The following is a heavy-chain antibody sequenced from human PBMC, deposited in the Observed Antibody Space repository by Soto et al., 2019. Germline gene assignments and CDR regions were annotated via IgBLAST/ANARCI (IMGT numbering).Heavy chain of an antibody. V-gene: IGHV4-30-2*01. CDR1: GGSISSGGYS. CDR3: AGSIYYYDTSAYPNFDY. J-gene: IGHJ4*02. CDR2: IFHSDNT. D-gene: IGHD3-22*01. Sequence: SETLSLTCAVSGGSISSGGYSWSWIRQPPGKGLEWIGYIFHSDNTYYNPSLKSRVTISVDRSKNQFSLRLSSVTAADTAVYYCAGSIYYYDTSAYPNFDYWGQGTLVTVSS.